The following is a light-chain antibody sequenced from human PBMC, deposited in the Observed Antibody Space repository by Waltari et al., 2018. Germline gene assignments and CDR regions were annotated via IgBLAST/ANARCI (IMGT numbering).Light chain of an antibody. V-gene: IGKV1-39*01. CDR3: QQTYSIPLT. CDR1: QSISTY. Sequence: DIQMTQSPSSLSESVGDRVTITCRASQSISTYLNWYQQKPGKAPKLLIYTASTLQSGVPSRFSGSGSGTDFTLTISSLQPEDFSTFYCQQTYSIPLTFGGGTNVEIK. J-gene: IGKJ4*01. CDR2: TAS.